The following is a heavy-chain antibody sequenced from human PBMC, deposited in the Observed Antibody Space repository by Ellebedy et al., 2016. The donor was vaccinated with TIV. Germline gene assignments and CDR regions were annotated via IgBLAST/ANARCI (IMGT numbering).Heavy chain of an antibody. CDR3: AADSVVGPSASWYFDL. V-gene: IGHV1-58*01. Sequence: AASVKVSCKASGFTFTKSAVQWVRQARGQRLEWIGWIVVGSGNTHYAQKFQERVTITRDMSTSTAYMGLGSLRSEDTAVYYCAADSVVGPSASWYFDLWGRGTLVTVSS. J-gene: IGHJ2*01. CDR1: GFTFTKSA. D-gene: IGHD2-15*01. CDR2: IVVGSGNT.